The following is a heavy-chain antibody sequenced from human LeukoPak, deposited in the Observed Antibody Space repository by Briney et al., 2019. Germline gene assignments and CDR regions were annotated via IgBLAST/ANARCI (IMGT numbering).Heavy chain of an antibody. Sequence: ASVKVSCTASGYTFTGYYIHWVRQAPGQGLEWMGWINPKSGGTNYAQKFQGRVSMTRDTSISTAYMELSRLRSDDTAVYYCARWGASGAVALFDYWGQGTLVTVSS. CDR2: INPKSGGT. D-gene: IGHD6-19*01. CDR3: ARWGASGAVALFDY. V-gene: IGHV1-2*02. CDR1: GYTFTGYY. J-gene: IGHJ4*02.